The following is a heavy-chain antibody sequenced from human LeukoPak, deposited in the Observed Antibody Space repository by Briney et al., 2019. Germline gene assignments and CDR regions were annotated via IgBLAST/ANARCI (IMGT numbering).Heavy chain of an antibody. Sequence: SETLSLTCTVSDGSINDHAWCWIRQPPGRGLEWIGCVYYTGSSEYNASLKSRLTISTDTSNNQLSLKVTSVTAADTAIYSCARLSRIATAGAYSYHSLDIWGQGTTVTVSS. J-gene: IGHJ6*02. CDR2: VYYTGSS. V-gene: IGHV4-59*11. D-gene: IGHD6-13*01. CDR1: DGSINDHA. CDR3: ARLSRIATAGAYSYHSLDI.